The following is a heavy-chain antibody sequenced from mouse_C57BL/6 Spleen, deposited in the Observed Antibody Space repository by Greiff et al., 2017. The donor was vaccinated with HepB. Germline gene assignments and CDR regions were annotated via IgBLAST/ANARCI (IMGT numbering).Heavy chain of an antibody. V-gene: IGHV5-16*01. Sequence: EVQRVESEGGLVQPGSSMKLSCTASGFTFSDYYMAWVRQVPEKGLEWVANINYDGSSTYYLDSLKSRFIISRDNAKNILYLQMSSLKSEDTATYYCARDRAPYYYAMDYWGQGTSVTVSS. CDR2: INYDGSST. J-gene: IGHJ4*01. CDR1: GFTFSDYY. D-gene: IGHD3-1*01. CDR3: ARDRAPYYYAMDY.